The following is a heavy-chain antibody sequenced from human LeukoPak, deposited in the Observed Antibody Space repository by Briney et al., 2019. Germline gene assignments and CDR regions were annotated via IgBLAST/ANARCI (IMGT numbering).Heavy chain of an antibody. CDR1: GYSFTSYW. D-gene: IGHD6-19*01. Sequence: GESLKISCKGSGYSFTSYWIGWVRQVPGQGLEWMGIINPSGGSTRYAQKFQARITMTRDTSTSTVYMELSSLRSEDTAVYYCARDLGYSNGWYYFDYWGQGTLVTVSS. V-gene: IGHV1-46*01. CDR3: ARDLGYSNGWYYFDY. CDR2: INPSGGST. J-gene: IGHJ4*02.